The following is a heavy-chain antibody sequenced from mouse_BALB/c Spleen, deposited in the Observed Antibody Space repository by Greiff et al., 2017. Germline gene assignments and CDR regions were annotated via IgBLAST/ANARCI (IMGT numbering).Heavy chain of an antibody. CDR3: ARSVILSAWFAY. J-gene: IGHJ3*01. CDR2: ISSGSSTI. D-gene: IGHD3-2*02. CDR1: GFTFSSFG. Sequence: DVQLVESGGGLVQPGGSRKLSCAASGFTFSSFGMHWVRQAPEKGLEWVAYISSGSSTIYYADTVKGRFTISRDNPKNTLFLQMTSLRSEDTAMYYCARSVILSAWFAYWGQGTLVTVSA. V-gene: IGHV5-17*02.